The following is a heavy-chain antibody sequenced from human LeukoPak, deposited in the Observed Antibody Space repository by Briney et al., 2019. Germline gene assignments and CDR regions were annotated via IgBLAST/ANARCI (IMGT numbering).Heavy chain of an antibody. CDR2: IDGGGITT. V-gene: IGHV3-23*01. CDR3: AKRGVGASNAYFDS. D-gene: IGHD1-26*01. CDR1: GFTFNNNV. Sequence: GGSLRLSCAASGFTFNNNVMNWVRQAPGKGLEWVSVIDGGGITTYYADSVKGRFAISRDNSKNTVYLQMNSLRTEDTAVYYCAKRGVGASNAYFDSWGQGTLVTVSS. J-gene: IGHJ4*02.